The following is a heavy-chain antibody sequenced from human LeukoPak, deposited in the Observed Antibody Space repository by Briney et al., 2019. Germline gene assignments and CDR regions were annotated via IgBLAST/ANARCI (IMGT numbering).Heavy chain of an antibody. V-gene: IGHV3-23*01. CDR1: GFTYSHYG. J-gene: IGHJ4*02. CDR2: ITSDSRGI. D-gene: IGHD5-12*01. Sequence: GGSLRLSCVASGFTYSHYGMNWVRLAPGKGLEWVSGITSDSRGIYYADSVKGRFTIYRDNSKNTLYLQMNSLRAEDTAVYYCAKDELSRWLWGAYWGRGTLVTVSS. CDR3: AKDELSRWLWGAY.